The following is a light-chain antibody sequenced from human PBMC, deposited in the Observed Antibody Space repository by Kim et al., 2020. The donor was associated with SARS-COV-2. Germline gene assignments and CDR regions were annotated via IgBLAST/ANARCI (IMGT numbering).Light chain of an antibody. J-gene: IGKJ4*01. CDR1: QSVSSY. V-gene: IGKV3-11*01. CDR2: DAS. CDR3: QQRSNWPLT. Sequence: SLSPGERATLSCRDSQSVSSYLTWYQQKPGQAPRLLIDDASNRATGIPARFSGSGSGTDFTLTISSLEAEDFGVYYCQQRSNWPLTFGGGTKLEI.